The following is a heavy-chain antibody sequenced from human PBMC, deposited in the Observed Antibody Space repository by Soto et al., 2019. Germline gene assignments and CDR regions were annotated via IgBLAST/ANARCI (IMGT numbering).Heavy chain of an antibody. Sequence: VQLLDSGGDLVQPGGSLRLSCVASGLILNNYAMSWVRQAPGKGLEWVSTIGGTDGDSDGVPWYEDSVKGRFTISRDSSANTMFLHMDNLRAEDSALYCGVKRGRNWGAFDFWGQGTTVVVSS. J-gene: IGHJ3*01. CDR3: VKRGRNWGAFDF. CDR2: IGGTDGDSDGVP. CDR1: GLILNNYA. V-gene: IGHV3-23*01. D-gene: IGHD7-27*01.